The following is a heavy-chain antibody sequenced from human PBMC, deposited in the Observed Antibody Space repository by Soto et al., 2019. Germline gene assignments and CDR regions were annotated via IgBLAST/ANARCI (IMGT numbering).Heavy chain of an antibody. CDR2: INPNSGGT. J-gene: IGHJ5*02. Sequence: GAAVKVSCKASGYTFTGYYMHWVRQAPGQGLEWMGWINPNSGGTNYAQKFQGRVTMTRDTSISTAYMEVSRLRADDTAVYYCARARFGLKLLTPRWSHLCGQAPLVTVSS. D-gene: IGHD3-9*01. CDR3: ARARFGLKLLTPRWSHL. CDR1: GYTFTGYY. V-gene: IGHV1-2*02.